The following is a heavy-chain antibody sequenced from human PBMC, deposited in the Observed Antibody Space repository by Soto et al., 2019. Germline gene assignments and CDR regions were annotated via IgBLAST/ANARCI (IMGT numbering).Heavy chain of an antibody. CDR1: SYTFTSYG. D-gene: IGHD3-16*01. CDR3: ARDWDYDYNVDVFDI. J-gene: IGHJ3*02. CDR2: VSPYDGDT. V-gene: IGHV1-18*01. Sequence: QVQLVQSGSEVKKPGASVRVSCKPSSYTFTSYGITSVRQAPGQGLEWVGWVSPYDGDTNYAQKFRGRVTMTTDTSTSTAYMDLRGLRSDDTALYYCARDWDYDYNVDVFDIWGQGTMVTVTS.